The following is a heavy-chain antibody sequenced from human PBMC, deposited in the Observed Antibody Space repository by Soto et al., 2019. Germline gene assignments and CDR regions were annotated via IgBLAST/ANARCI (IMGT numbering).Heavy chain of an antibody. CDR2: IYPGDSDT. CDR3: ARLKGVPGVFDGFNV. V-gene: IGHV5-51*01. J-gene: IGHJ3*01. CDR1: GYSFAGYW. Sequence: GESLKISCKGSGYSFAGYWIGWVRQMPGKGLDWMGVIYPGDSDTRYSPSFHGQVTISADKSISTAYLQWSSLKASDTAMYFCARLKGVPGVFDGFNVWGQGTMVTVSS. D-gene: IGHD3-10*01.